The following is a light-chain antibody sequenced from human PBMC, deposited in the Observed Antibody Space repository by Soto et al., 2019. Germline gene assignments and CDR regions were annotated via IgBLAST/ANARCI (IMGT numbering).Light chain of an antibody. CDR3: ETWDGNIRV. J-gene: IGLJ2*01. CDR2: LEGSGNY. V-gene: IGLV4-60*03. CDR1: SGHSSYN. Sequence: QSVLTQSSSASASLGSSVKLTCTLSSGHSSYNIAWHQQQAGKAPRYLMKLEGSGNYNKGSGVPDRFSGSSSGADRYLTISNLQSEDEAGYYCETWDGNIRVFGGGTKLTVL.